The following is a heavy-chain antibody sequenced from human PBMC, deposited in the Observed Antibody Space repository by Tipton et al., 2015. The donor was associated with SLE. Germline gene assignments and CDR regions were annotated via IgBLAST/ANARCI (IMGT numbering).Heavy chain of an antibody. Sequence: TLSLTCTVSGGSISGYYWSWVRQPAGKGLEWIGRIYTSASTIYNPSLKSRVTLSSDTSKNQFSLRVRSGTAADTAVYYCARGGGSYYDYWGQGTLVTVSS. D-gene: IGHD1-26*01. CDR2: IYTSAST. CDR3: ARGGGSYYDY. V-gene: IGHV4-4*07. J-gene: IGHJ4*02. CDR1: GGSISGYY.